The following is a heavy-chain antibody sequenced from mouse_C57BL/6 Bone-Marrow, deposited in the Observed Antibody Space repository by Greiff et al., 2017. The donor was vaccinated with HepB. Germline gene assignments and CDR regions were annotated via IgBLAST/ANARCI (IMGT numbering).Heavy chain of an antibody. CDR3: ARDPYYYGSSYWYFDV. D-gene: IGHD1-1*01. V-gene: IGHV1-69*01. J-gene: IGHJ1*03. Sequence: VQLQQPGAELVMPGASVKLSCKASGYTFTSYWMHWVKQRPGQGLEWIGEIDPSDSYTNYNQKFKGKSTLTVDKSSSTAYMQLSSLTSEDSAVYYYARDPYYYGSSYWYFDVWGTGTTVTVSS. CDR2: IDPSDSYT. CDR1: GYTFTSYW.